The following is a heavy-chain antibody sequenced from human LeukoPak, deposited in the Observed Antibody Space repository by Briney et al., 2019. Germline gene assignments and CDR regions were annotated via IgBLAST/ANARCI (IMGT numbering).Heavy chain of an antibody. D-gene: IGHD4-11*01. CDR3: VRAAMPYSINGRRFDY. J-gene: IGHJ4*02. Sequence: PGGSLRLSCAASGFTFSSYAMSWVRQAPGKGLEWVSAISGSGGSTYYADSVKGRFTISRENAKNSVHLQMNSLRVEDSAIYFCVRAAMPYSINGRRFDYWGQGTLVTVSS. CDR1: GFTFSSYA. CDR2: ISGSGGST. V-gene: IGHV3-23*01.